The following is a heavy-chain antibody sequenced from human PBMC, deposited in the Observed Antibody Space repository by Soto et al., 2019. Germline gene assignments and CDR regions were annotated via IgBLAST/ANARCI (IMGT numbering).Heavy chain of an antibody. CDR2: ISPHKDNT. CDR3: ARGRITIFGVDDP. CDR1: GYTFSSIG. D-gene: IGHD3-3*01. J-gene: IGHJ5*02. Sequence: QVQLVQSGAEVKKPGASVKVSCKTSGYTFSSIGISWVRQAPGQGLEWMGWISPHKDNTYYAQRLQGRVTMTTDTSTSTAYMELRSLRSDDTAVYFCARGRITIFGVDDPWGQGTLVTVSS. V-gene: IGHV1-18*01.